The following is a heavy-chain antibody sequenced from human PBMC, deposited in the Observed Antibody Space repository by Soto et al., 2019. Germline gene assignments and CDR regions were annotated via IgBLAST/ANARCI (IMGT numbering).Heavy chain of an antibody. CDR3: AHRKSLRYFDWVLPTPYYFDY. D-gene: IGHD3-9*01. Sequence: SGPTLVNPTQPLTLTRTFSGLSLITSGVGVGCIRQPPGNSLEWLSLIYWNDDKRYSPSLKSRLTITKDTSKNQVVLTMTNMDPVDTATYYCAHRKSLRYFDWVLPTPYYFDYWGQGTLVTVSS. CDR1: GLSLITSGVG. V-gene: IGHV2-5*01. CDR2: IYWNDDK. J-gene: IGHJ4*02.